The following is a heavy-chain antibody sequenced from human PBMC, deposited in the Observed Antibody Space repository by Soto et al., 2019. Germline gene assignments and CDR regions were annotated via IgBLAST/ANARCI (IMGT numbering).Heavy chain of an antibody. CDR3: ARTGSTRDAFDI. J-gene: IGHJ3*02. V-gene: IGHV3-33*01. Sequence: QVQRVESGGGVVQPGRSLRLSCAASGFTFSSYGMHWVRQAPGKGLEWVAVIWYDGSNKYYADSVKGRFTISRDNSKNTLYLQMNSLRAEDTAVYYCARTGSTRDAFDIWGQGTMVTVSS. CDR1: GFTFSSYG. CDR2: IWYDGSNK.